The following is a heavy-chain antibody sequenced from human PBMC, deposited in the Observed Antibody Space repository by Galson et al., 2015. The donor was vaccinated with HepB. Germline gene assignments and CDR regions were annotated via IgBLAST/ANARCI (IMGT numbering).Heavy chain of an antibody. CDR1: GSTFSDYY. V-gene: IGHV3-11*06. J-gene: IGHJ4*02. CDR2: ISSSSSYT. D-gene: IGHD4-23*01. CDR3: ARGTTVVTLLDY. Sequence: SLRLSCAASGSTFSDYYMSWIRQAPGKGLEWVSYISSSSSYTNYADSVKGRFTISRDNAKNSLYLQMNSLRAEDTAVYYCARGTTVVTLLDYWGQGTLVTVSS.